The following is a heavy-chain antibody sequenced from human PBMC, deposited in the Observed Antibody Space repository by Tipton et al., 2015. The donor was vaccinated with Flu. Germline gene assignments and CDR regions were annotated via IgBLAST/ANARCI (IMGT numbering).Heavy chain of an antibody. CDR2: INHSGST. CDR1: GGSFSGYY. D-gene: IGHD6-13*01. Sequence: TLSLTCAVYGGSFSGYYWSWIRQPPGRGLEWIGEINHSGSTNYNPSLKSRVTISVDTSKNQFSLKLSSVTAADTAVYYCASTSSRDYWGQGTLVTVSS. CDR3: ASTSSRDY. J-gene: IGHJ4*02. V-gene: IGHV4-34*01.